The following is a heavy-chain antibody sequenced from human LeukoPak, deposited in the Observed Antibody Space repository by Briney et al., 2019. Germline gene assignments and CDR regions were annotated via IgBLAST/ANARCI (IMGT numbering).Heavy chain of an antibody. V-gene: IGHV3-11*01. J-gene: IGHJ4*02. CDR2: ISSSGSTI. CDR3: ARDRLHYYDSSGYYLY. D-gene: IGHD3-22*01. CDR1: GFTFSDYY. Sequence: GGSLRLSCAASGFTFSDYYMSWIRQAPGLGLEWVSYISSSGSTIYYADSVKGRFTISRDNAKNSLYLQMNSLRAEDTAVYYCARDRLHYYDSSGYYLYWGQGTLVTVSS.